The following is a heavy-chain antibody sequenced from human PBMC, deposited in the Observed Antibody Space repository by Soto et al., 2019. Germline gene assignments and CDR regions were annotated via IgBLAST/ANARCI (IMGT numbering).Heavy chain of an antibody. CDR2: ISYDGSNK. J-gene: IGHJ5*02. CDR3: ATAEVDH. Sequence: LGLSCAASGFAFNTYAWHWVRQAPGRGLAWVAVISYDGSNKFYADSVKGRFTISRDNSKHTLYLEMNSLRGEDTAVYYCATAEVDHWGPGTLVTVS. V-gene: IGHV3-30*14. CDR1: GFAFNTYA. D-gene: IGHD1-1*01.